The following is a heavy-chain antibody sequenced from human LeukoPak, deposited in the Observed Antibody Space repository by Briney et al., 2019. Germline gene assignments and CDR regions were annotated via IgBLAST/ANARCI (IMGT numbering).Heavy chain of an antibody. CDR3: AKVGTTVVMSGSYDY. CDR1: GFTFSSYA. J-gene: IGHJ4*02. Sequence: GGSLRLSCAASGFTFSSYAMSWVRQAPGKGLEWVSAISGSGGSTYYADSVKGRFAISRDNSKNTLYLQMNSLRAEDTAVYYCAKVGTTVVMSGSYDYWGQGTLVTVSS. D-gene: IGHD4-23*01. V-gene: IGHV3-23*01. CDR2: ISGSGGST.